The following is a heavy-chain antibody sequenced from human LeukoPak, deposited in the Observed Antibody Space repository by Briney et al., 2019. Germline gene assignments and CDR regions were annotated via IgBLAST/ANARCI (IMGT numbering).Heavy chain of an antibody. CDR2: ISPTGSDR. J-gene: IGHJ4*02. CDR3: ATETNGRHYDY. D-gene: IGHD1-14*01. V-gene: IGHV3-21*06. CDR1: GLTFSTSG. Sequence: GGSLRLSCTASGLTFSTSGFNWVRQAPGKGLEWVASISPTGSDRYHADSIKGRFTISRDNANSFLYLQKNSLRAEDTAIYYCATETNGRHYDYWGQGTLLTVSS.